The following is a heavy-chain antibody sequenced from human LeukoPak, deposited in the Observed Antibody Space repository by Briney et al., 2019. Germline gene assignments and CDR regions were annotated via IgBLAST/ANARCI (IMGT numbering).Heavy chain of an antibody. CDR1: GGSISSGSYY. CDR2: IYTSGST. V-gene: IGHV4-61*02. CDR3: ARSYYYDSSGYYSNQYYFDY. D-gene: IGHD3-22*01. Sequence: SETLSLTCTVSGGSISSGSYYWSWIRQPAGKGLEWIGRIYTSGSTNYNPSLKSRVTISVDTSKNQFSLKLSSVTAADTAVYYCARSYYYDSSGYYSNQYYFDYWGQGTLVTVSS. J-gene: IGHJ4*02.